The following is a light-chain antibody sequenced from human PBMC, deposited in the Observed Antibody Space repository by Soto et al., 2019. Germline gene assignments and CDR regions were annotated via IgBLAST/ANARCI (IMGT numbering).Light chain of an antibody. CDR3: QQYDTYPWT. V-gene: IGKV1-5*01. CDR1: QSISMW. CDR2: DAS. J-gene: IGKJ1*01. Sequence: DIEMTQSPSTLPASVGDRVTITCRASQSISMWLAWYQQKPGKAPKFLIYDASTLESGVPSRFSGSGSGTEFTLTISSLQPDDFATYFCQQYDTYPWTFGQGTKVEIK.